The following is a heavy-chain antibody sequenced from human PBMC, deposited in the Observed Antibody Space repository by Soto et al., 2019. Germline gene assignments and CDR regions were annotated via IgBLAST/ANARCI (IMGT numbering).Heavy chain of an antibody. J-gene: IGHJ6*02. CDR3: ARVGRIYDFWIGYYHKYYYYGMDV. D-gene: IGHD3-3*01. Sequence: QVQLVQSGAEVKKPGSSVKVSCKASGGTFSSYAISWVRQAPGQGLEWMGGIIPIFGTANYAQKFQGRVTITADETTSKAYMELSSLRSEDTAVYYCARVGRIYDFWIGYYHKYYYYGMDVWGQGTTVTVSS. CDR2: IIPIFGTA. CDR1: GGTFSSYA. V-gene: IGHV1-69*01.